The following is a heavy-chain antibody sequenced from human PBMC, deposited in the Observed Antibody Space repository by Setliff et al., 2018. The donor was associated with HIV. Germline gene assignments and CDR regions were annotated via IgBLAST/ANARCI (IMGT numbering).Heavy chain of an antibody. J-gene: IGHJ4*02. Sequence: PGGSLRLSCAASGFTFSTYSMNWVRQAPGKGLEWVSYISSNNDAIHYADSVKGRFTISRDNANNSLYLQMNSLRAEDTAVYYCARSTFFGVVIGWYYFDYWGQGALVTVSS. CDR2: ISSNNDAI. D-gene: IGHD3-3*01. CDR1: GFTFSTYS. V-gene: IGHV3-48*01. CDR3: ARSTFFGVVIGWYYFDY.